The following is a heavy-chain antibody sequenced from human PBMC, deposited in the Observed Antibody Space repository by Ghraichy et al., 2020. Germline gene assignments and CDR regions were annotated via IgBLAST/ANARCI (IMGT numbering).Heavy chain of an antibody. V-gene: IGHV3-21*01. D-gene: IGHD2-21*01. CDR1: GFFFSSYT. CDR3: ARDDPPYCGGDCQRSLYMDV. Sequence: ETLSLTCAASGFFFSSYTMHWVRQAPGKGLEWVSSISSGSSYINYVDSVKGRFTISRDDAKNSLYLQMNSLRAEDTAVYFCARDDPPYCGGDCQRSLYMDVWGKGTTVTVS. J-gene: IGHJ6*03. CDR2: ISSGSSYI.